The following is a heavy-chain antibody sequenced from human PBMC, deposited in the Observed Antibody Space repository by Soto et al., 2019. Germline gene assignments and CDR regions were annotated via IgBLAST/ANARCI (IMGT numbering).Heavy chain of an antibody. CDR1: GGTFNTYA. V-gene: IGHV1-69*19. CDR3: AREVQVHTPAFVY. J-gene: IGHJ4*02. Sequence: QVQLVQSGAEMKKPGSSVKVSCQSSGGTFNTYAMNWVRQAPGQGPEWMGDISPMFGAANYAPKFQGIVTITADESTGTSYMQLSSLTSEDTALYFCAREVQVHTPAFVYWGQGTLVIVSS. D-gene: IGHD2-21*01. CDR2: ISPMFGAA.